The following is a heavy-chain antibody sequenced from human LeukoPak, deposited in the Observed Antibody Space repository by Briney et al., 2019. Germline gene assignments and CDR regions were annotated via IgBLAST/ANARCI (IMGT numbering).Heavy chain of an antibody. J-gene: IGHJ4*02. Sequence: SETLPLTCAAYGGSFSGYYCSWIRRPPGGGLQWIGEINHSGSTNYNPSLRSRVTISVDTSKNQFSLKLSSVTAADTAVYYCARAALAARPFDYWGQGTLVTVSS. CDR2: INHSGST. V-gene: IGHV4-34*01. CDR3: ARAALAARPFDY. D-gene: IGHD6-6*01. CDR1: GGSFSGYY.